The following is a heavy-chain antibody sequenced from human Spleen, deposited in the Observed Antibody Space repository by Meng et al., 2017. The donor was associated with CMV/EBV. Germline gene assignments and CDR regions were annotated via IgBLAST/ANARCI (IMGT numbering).Heavy chain of an antibody. Sequence: GFTFSSDSMSWVRQAPGKGLEWVSSISSSGTYTYYADSVKGRFTISRDTAKNSLYLQMNNLRVEDTAVYYCARDATIFGVVTGWFDPWGQGTLVTVSS. CDR2: ISSSGTYT. V-gene: IGHV3-21*01. D-gene: IGHD3-3*01. J-gene: IGHJ5*02. CDR1: GFTFSSDS. CDR3: ARDATIFGVVTGWFDP.